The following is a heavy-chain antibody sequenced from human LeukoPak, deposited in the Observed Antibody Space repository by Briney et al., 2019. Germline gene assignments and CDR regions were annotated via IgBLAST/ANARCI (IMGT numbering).Heavy chain of an antibody. CDR3: AREGAYSSGWYVGYFDY. CDR1: GYTFTSYG. D-gene: IGHD6-19*01. CDR2: SSAYNGNT. Sequence: ASEKVSCKASGYTFTSYGISWVRQAPGQGLERMGGSSAYNGNTNYAQKLQGRVTMTTDTSTSTAYMELRSLRSDDTAVYYCAREGAYSSGWYVGYFDYWGQGTLVTVSS. V-gene: IGHV1-18*01. J-gene: IGHJ4*02.